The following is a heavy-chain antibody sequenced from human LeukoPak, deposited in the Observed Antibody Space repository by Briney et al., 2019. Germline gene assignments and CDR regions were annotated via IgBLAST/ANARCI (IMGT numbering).Heavy chain of an antibody. CDR2: IYSGGST. V-gene: IGHV3-66*01. J-gene: IGHJ4*02. Sequence: PGGSLRLSCAASGFTFSSYSMNWVRQAPGKGLEWVSVIYSGGSTYCADSVKGRFTISRDNSKNTLYLQMNSLRAEDTAVYYCARGLAAYYFDYWGQGTLVTVSS. CDR1: GFTFSSYS. CDR3: ARGLAAYYFDY.